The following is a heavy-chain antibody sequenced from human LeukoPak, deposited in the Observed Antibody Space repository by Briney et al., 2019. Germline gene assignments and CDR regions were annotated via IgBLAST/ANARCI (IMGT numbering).Heavy chain of an antibody. D-gene: IGHD3-22*01. Sequence: PGGSLRLSCAASGFTFSSYSMNWVRQAPGKGLEWVSYISSSTSTIYYADSVKGRFTISRDNAKNSLYLQMNSLRDEDTAVYYCARDLNYYDSSGYYYTLDYWGQGTLLTVSS. J-gene: IGHJ4*02. CDR1: GFTFSSYS. V-gene: IGHV3-48*02. CDR3: ARDLNYYDSSGYYYTLDY. CDR2: ISSSTSTI.